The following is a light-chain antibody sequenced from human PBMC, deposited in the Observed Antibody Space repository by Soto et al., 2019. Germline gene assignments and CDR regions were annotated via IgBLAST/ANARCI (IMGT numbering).Light chain of an antibody. CDR3: QQSYSRVT. CDR1: QSISSY. CDR2: AAS. J-gene: IGKJ1*01. Sequence: DIQMTHSPSSLSASVGDVFTMTCRASQSISSYVSWYQQKPGKAPKLLIYAASRLQSGVPSRFSGSRSGTDFTLTISSLQPKDFATYYCQQSYSRVTFGQGTKVDIK. V-gene: IGKV1-39*01.